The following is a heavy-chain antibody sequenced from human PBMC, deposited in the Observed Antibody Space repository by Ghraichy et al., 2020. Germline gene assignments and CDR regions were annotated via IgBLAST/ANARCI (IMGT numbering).Heavy chain of an antibody. Sequence: GESLIISCAASGFTFKNYGFHWVRQAPGKGLEWVAVISDDESNKDYGDSVRGRFTVSRDNSKNTLYLQMDSLRPEDTAIYYCVKVDRKLVLYWGQGTLVTVSS. D-gene: IGHD6-13*01. CDR3: VKVDRKLVLY. J-gene: IGHJ4*02. CDR1: GFTFKNYG. V-gene: IGHV3-30*18. CDR2: ISDDESNK.